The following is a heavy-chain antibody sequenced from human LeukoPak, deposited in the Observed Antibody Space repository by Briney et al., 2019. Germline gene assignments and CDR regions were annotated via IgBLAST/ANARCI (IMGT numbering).Heavy chain of an antibody. CDR2: IYSGGNT. J-gene: IGHJ6*02. CDR3: ATRAAAGYYYGMDV. Sequence: GGSLRLSCAASGFTVSSNYMSWVRQAPGKGLEWVSIIYSGGNTYYVDSVKGRFTISRDNSKNTLYLQMNSLRAGDTAVYYCATRAAAGYYYGMDVWGQGTTVTVSS. D-gene: IGHD6-13*01. CDR1: GFTVSSNY. V-gene: IGHV3-53*01.